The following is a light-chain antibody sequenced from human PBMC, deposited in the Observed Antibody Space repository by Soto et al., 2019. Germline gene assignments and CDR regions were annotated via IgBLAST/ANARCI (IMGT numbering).Light chain of an antibody. CDR2: EVS. CDR3: SSYAGSNNFNHV. V-gene: IGLV2-8*01. CDR1: SSDVGGYNY. J-gene: IGLJ1*01. Sequence: QSALTQPPSASGSPGQSVTISCTGTSSDVGGYNYVSWYQQHPGKAHKLMIYEVSKRPSGVPDRFSGSKPGNTASLTVSGLQAEDEADYYCSSYAGSNNFNHVFGTWTKLTVL.